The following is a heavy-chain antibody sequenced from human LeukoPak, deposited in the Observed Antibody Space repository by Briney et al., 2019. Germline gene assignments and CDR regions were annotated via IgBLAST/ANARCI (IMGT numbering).Heavy chain of an antibody. CDR2: IYYSGST. V-gene: IGHV4-31*03. J-gene: IGHJ4*02. Sequence: PSETLSLTCTVSGGSISSGGYYWSWIRQHPGKGLEWIGYIYYSGSTYYNPSLKSRVTISVDTSKNQFSLKLSSVTAADTAVYYCARLYYGDYFDYWGQGTLVTVSS. CDR1: GGSISSGGYY. CDR3: ARLYYGDYFDY. D-gene: IGHD4-17*01.